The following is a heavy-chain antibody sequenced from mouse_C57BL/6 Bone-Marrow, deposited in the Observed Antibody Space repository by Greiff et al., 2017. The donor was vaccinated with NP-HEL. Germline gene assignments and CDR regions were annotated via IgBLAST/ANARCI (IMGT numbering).Heavy chain of an antibody. CDR2: IYPSDSET. V-gene: IGHV1-61*01. CDR1: GYTFTSYW. J-gene: IGHJ3*01. CDR3: ARIYYYGSSITWFAY. D-gene: IGHD1-1*01. Sequence: VQLQQPGAELVRPGSSVKLSCKASGYTFTSYWMDWVKQRPGQGLEWIGNIYPSDSETHYNQKFKDKATLTVDKSSSTAYMQLSSLTSEDSAVYYCARIYYYGSSITWFAYWGQGTLVTVSA.